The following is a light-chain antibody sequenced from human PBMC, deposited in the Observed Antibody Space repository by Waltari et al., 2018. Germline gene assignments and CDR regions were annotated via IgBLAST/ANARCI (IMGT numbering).Light chain of an antibody. V-gene: IGKV2-28*01. J-gene: IGKJ4*01. CDR2: LGS. CDR1: QSLLHSNGYNY. Sequence: DIVMAESRLCLHVGPGEPASITCRSSQSLLHSNGYNYLDWYLQKPGQSPQLLIYLGSNRASGVPDRFSGSGSGTDFTLKISRVEAEDVGVYYCMQALQTPLTFGGGTKVEIK. CDR3: MQALQTPLT.